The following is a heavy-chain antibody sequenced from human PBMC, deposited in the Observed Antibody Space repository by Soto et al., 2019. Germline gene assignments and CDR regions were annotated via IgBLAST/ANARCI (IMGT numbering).Heavy chain of an antibody. CDR3: ARDVVRGVKDWFDP. J-gene: IGHJ5*02. Sequence: ASVTVSCKASGYTFTSYGIGWVRQAPGQGLEWMGWISAYNGNTNYAQKLQGRVTMTTDTSTSTAYMELRSLRSDDTAVYYCARDVVRGVKDWFDPWGQGTLVTVSS. CDR2: ISAYNGNT. D-gene: IGHD3-10*01. CDR1: GYTFTSYG. V-gene: IGHV1-18*01.